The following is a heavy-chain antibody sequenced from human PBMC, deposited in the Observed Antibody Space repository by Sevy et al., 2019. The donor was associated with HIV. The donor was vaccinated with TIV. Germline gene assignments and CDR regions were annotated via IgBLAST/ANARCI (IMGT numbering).Heavy chain of an antibody. D-gene: IGHD1-1*01. CDR2: ISYEGSNI. CDR3: AKDLHPPGPVRGTNFDY. J-gene: IGHJ4*02. V-gene: IGHV3-30*18. Sequence: GGSLRLSCAASSLTFTRYAFHWVRQAPGKGPEWLGVISYEGSNIYYGSSVKGRFTISRDNSNNTLYLQMNDMRTEDTAVYYCAKDLHPPGPVRGTNFDYWGRGTLVTVSS. CDR1: SLTFTRYA.